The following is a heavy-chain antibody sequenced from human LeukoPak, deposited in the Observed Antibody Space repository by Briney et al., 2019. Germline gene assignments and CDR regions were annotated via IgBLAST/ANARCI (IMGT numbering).Heavy chain of an antibody. Sequence: ASVKVSCKASVYTFSNYDINWVRQATGQGLEWMGWMNPSSGNAGYAQKFQDRVTMTRNTTISTAYMQLSSLKSEDTAVYYCARDPSCSSMTSPYSFDPWGQGTLVTVSS. CDR3: ARDPSCSSMTSPYSFDP. CDR2: MNPSSGNA. D-gene: IGHD2-2*01. V-gene: IGHV1-8*01. CDR1: VYTFSNYD. J-gene: IGHJ5*02.